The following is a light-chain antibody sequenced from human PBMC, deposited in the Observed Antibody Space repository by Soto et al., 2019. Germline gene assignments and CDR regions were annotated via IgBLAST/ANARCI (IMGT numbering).Light chain of an antibody. CDR1: SSNIGNNY. V-gene: IGLV1-51*01. CDR3: GTWDSSLSAGV. J-gene: IGLJ2*01. CDR2: DNN. Sequence: QSVLTQPPSVSAAPGQKLTISCSGSSSNIGNNYVSWYQQFPGTAPKLLIYDNNKRPSGIPDRFSGSKSGTSATLGITGLQTGDEADYYCGTWDSSLSAGVFGGGTKVTVL.